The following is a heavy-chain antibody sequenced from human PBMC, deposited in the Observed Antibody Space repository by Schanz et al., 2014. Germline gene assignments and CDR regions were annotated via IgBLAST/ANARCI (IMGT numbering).Heavy chain of an antibody. D-gene: IGHD2-2*01. V-gene: IGHV1-18*01. Sequence: QVQLVQSGAEVKKPGASVKVSCKASGYTFTSSGFSWVRQAPGQGLEWMGWINGYNAHTNYAQKFQGRVTMTTVTSTSTVYMELRSLRSEDTAVYYCARGSCTASGCYDAFDLWGQGTLVTVSS. CDR1: GYTFTSSG. J-gene: IGHJ3*01. CDR2: INGYNAHT. CDR3: ARGSCTASGCYDAFDL.